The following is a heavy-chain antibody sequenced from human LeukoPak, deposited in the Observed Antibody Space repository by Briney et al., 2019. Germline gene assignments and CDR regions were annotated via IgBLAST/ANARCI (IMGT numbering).Heavy chain of an antibody. V-gene: IGHV5-51*01. CDR1: GYNFTNYW. Sequence: GESLKISCKGSGYNFTNYWIGWVRQMPGKGLEFMGIIFPGDSDTRYSPSFQGQITISADKSISTAYLQWNSLKASDTAMYYCARRPAFDFWGQGTMVTVSS. CDR2: IFPGDSDT. CDR3: ARRPAFDF. J-gene: IGHJ3*01.